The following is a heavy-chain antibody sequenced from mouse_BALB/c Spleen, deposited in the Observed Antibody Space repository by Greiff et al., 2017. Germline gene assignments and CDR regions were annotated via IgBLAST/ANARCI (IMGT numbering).Heavy chain of an antibody. D-gene: IGHD2-2*01. CDR1: GFTFSDYY. CDR3: ARGGYYGYDVDY. Sequence: EVKLVESGGGLVKPGGSLKLSCAASGFTFSDYYMYWVRQTPEKRLEWVATISDGGSYTYYPDSVKGRFTISRDNAKNNLYLQMSSLKSEDTAMYYCARGGYYGYDVDYWGQGTTLTVSS. CDR2: ISDGGSYT. J-gene: IGHJ2*01. V-gene: IGHV5-4*02.